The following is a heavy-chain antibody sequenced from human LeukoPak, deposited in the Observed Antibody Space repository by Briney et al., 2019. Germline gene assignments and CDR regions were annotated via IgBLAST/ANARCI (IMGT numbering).Heavy chain of an antibody. Sequence: KSSETLSLTCTVSGGSISIYYWSWIRQPPGKGLEWIGYIYYSGSTNYNPSLKSRVTISVDTSKNQFSLKLSSVTAADTAVYYCASIAAPGDAFDIWGQGTMVTVSS. V-gene: IGHV4-59*01. CDR3: ASIAAPGDAFDI. J-gene: IGHJ3*02. CDR1: GGSISIYY. CDR2: IYYSGST. D-gene: IGHD6-6*01.